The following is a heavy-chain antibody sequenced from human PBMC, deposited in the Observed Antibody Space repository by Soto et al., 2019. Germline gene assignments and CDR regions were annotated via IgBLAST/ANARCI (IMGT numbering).Heavy chain of an antibody. J-gene: IGHJ6*02. CDR1: GYTFSRYG. Sequence: QGQLVQSGGEVKKPGASVKVSCKASGYTFSRYGISSVRQAPGQGLEWMGWISGYNGDTNYAQKFQGRVTMTIDTSTTTAYMELRGLTSDDTAIYYCAKNGQPPYYYYGLDVWGQGTTVTVSS. V-gene: IGHV1-18*01. D-gene: IGHD2-8*01. CDR2: ISGYNGDT. CDR3: AKNGQPPYYYYGLDV.